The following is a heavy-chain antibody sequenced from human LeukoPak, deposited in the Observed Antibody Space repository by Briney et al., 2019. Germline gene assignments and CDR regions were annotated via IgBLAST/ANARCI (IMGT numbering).Heavy chain of an antibody. CDR3: ASCEGSTSCYYVDY. CDR2: ISGSGGKT. J-gene: IGHJ4*02. D-gene: IGHD2-2*01. Sequence: GGSLRLSCAASGFTFSSYAMSWVRQAPGKGLEWVSGISGSGGKTYYADSVKGRLTISRDNSKNTLYLHLNSLRAEDTAVYYCASCEGSTSCYYVDYWGQGTLVTVSS. V-gene: IGHV3-23*01. CDR1: GFTFSSYA.